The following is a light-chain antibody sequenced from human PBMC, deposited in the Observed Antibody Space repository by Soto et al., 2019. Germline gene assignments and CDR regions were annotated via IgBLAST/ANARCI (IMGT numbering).Light chain of an antibody. CDR3: QQYNSYWT. CDR1: QSISTW. Sequence: DIQMTQSPASLSASVGDRVTITCRASQSISTWLAWYQQKPGKGPKLLIYAASSLESGLPSRFSGSGSGTEFTLTISSLQPDDFATYYCQQYNSYWTFGQGTKVEIK. CDR2: AAS. J-gene: IGKJ1*01. V-gene: IGKV1-5*01.